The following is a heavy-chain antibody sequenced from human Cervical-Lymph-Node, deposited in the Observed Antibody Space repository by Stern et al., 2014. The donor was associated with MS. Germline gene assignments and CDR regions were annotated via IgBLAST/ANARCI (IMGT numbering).Heavy chain of an antibody. J-gene: IGHJ3*01. CDR2: VAPSDAGT. Sequence: VQLVESGAEVKKSGESLKISCKVSGYSFTTYWIGWVRQMPGKGLEWMGIVAPSDAGTRYSPYVQGKGTMFPDKSMRPPYLQRSILRASATAMYYCARRCRDNNCYDAFDLWGQGTMVTVSS. CDR3: ARRCRDNNCYDAFDL. CDR1: GYSFTTYW. V-gene: IGHV5-51*03. D-gene: IGHD1-1*01.